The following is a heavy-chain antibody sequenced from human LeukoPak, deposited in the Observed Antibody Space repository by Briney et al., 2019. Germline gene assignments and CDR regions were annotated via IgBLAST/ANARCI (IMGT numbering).Heavy chain of an antibody. V-gene: IGHV3-30*03. CDR2: KSYEGRNK. Sequence: GGSLRLPRGVSGFTFSSYGMQGVRQAPGRALEEGAVKSYEGRNKYYADSVKRRYTIPRDNPKNRLYGQMNNLSAEDTAVYYCARPYHRCWYGVFDYWGEKTLVRVSS. CDR1: GFTFSSYG. D-gene: IGHD6-13*01. J-gene: IGHJ4*02. CDR3: ARPYHRCWYGVFDY.